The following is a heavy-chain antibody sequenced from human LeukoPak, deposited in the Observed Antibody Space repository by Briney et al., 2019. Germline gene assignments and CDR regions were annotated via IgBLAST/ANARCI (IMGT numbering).Heavy chain of an antibody. V-gene: IGHV1-24*01. CDR3: AATXRTXXXDTLPDY. CDR2: FDPEDGET. J-gene: IGHJ4*02. CDR1: GYTLTELS. Sequence: GASVKVSCKVSGYTLTELSMHWVRQAPGKGLEWRGGFDPEDGETIYAQKFQGRVTMTEDTSTDTAYMELRSLRSEDTAVYYCAATXRTXXXDTLPDYWGQXNLVTVS.